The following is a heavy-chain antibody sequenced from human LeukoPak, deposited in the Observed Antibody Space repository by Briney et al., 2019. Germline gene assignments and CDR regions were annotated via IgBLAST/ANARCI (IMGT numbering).Heavy chain of an antibody. CDR3: ARVPLCGGDCHMGLDY. CDR2: IYYSGST. CDR1: GGSISSGGYY. J-gene: IGHJ4*02. D-gene: IGHD2-21*02. Sequence: SETLSLTCTVSGGSISSGGYYWRWIRQHPGKGLEWIGYIYYSGSTYYNPSLKSRVTISVDTSKNQFSLKLSSVTAADTAVYYCARVPLCGGDCHMGLDYWGQGTLVTVSS. V-gene: IGHV4-31*03.